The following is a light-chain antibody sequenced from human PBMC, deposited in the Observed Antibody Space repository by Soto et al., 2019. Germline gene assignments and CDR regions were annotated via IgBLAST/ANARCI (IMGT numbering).Light chain of an antibody. CDR1: QNIATN. V-gene: IGKV3-15*01. J-gene: IGKJ5*01. CDR2: GAS. CDR3: QKYNSAPLT. Sequence: VLTHCPATLSVSPGERATFSCRASQNIATNLAWYQQKPGQAPSLLIYGASNRATGIPARFSAGGSGTEFTLTISSLQPEDVAAYYCQKYNSAPLTFGGGTRLEIK.